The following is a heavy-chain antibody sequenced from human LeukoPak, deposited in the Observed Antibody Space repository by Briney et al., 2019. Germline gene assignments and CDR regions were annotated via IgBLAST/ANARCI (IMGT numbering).Heavy chain of an antibody. CDR1: GGAIISYY. CDR3: ARLKFYDSTGYSPGYYMDV. D-gene: IGHD3-22*01. Sequence: SETLSLTCSVSGGAIISYYWSWIRQPTGKGPEWIGRIYPTGNTDYNPSLKTRVTMSTDLSKKQFSLRLRSVTAADTAVYYCARLKFYDSTGYSPGYYMDVWGKGTAVTVSS. J-gene: IGHJ6*03. CDR2: IYPTGNT. V-gene: IGHV4-4*07.